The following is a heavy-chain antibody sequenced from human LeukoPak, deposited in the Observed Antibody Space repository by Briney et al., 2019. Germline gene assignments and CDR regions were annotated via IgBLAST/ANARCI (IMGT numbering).Heavy chain of an antibody. J-gene: IGHJ5*02. CDR3: ARDYTGYFP. Sequence: GGSLRLSCAASGFYAMSWVRQAPGKGLEWVANIKTDGSEKYYVDSVKGRFTISRDNAKNSLYLQMNSLRAEDTAVYYCARDYTGYFPWGQGTLVIVSS. CDR1: GFYA. CDR2: IKTDGSEK. D-gene: IGHD3-9*01. V-gene: IGHV3-7*03.